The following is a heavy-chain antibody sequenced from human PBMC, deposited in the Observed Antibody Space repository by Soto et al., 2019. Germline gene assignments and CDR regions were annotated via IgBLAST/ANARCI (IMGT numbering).Heavy chain of an antibody. V-gene: IGHV3-11*01. J-gene: IGHJ3*02. CDR2: ISSSGSTI. CDR1: GFTFSDYY. Sequence: GGSLRLSCAASGFTFSDYYMSWIRQAPGKGLEWVSYISSSGSTIYYADSVKGRFTISRDNAKNSLYLQMNSLRAEDTAVYYCAGALYYYDSSGYLNDAFDIWGQGTMVTVS. D-gene: IGHD3-22*01. CDR3: AGALYYYDSSGYLNDAFDI.